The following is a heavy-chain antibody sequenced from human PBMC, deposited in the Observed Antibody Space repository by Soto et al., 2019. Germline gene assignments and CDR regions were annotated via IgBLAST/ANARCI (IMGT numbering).Heavy chain of an antibody. J-gene: IGHJ4*02. CDR3: ARDHPLGFYY. CDR1: GYTFTSYA. D-gene: IGHD1-26*01. V-gene: IGHV1-3*01. CDR2: INAGNGNT. Sequence: QVQLVQSGAEVKKPGASVKVSCKASGYTFTSYAMHWVRQAPGQRLEWMGWINAGNGNTKYSQKFQGRVTITRDTSARTPYMELSSLRSEDTAVYYCARDHPLGFYYWGQGTLVTVSS.